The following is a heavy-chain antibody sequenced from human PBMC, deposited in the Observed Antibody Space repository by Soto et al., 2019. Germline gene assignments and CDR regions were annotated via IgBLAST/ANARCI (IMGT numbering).Heavy chain of an antibody. Sequence: SGPTLVNPTQTLTLTCTFSGFSLSTSGVGVGWIRQPPGKALEWLALIYWDDDKRYSPSLKSRLTITKDTSKNQVVLTMTNMDPVDTATYYCAHLLRPLWLGEAPGWFDPWGQGTLVTVSS. CDR1: GFSLSTSGVG. CDR2: IYWDDDK. CDR3: AHLLRPLWLGEAPGWFDP. J-gene: IGHJ5*02. D-gene: IGHD3-10*01. V-gene: IGHV2-5*02.